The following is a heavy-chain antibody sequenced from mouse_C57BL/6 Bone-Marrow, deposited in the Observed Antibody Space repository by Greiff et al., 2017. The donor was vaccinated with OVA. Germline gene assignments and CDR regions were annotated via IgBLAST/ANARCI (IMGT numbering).Heavy chain of an antibody. V-gene: IGHV1-50*01. Sequence: VQLQQPGAELVKPGASVKLSCKASGYTFTSYWMQWVKQRPGQGLEWIGEIDPSVSYTNYNQKFKGKATLTVDTSSSTAYMQLSSLTSEDSAVYYCARDSNYEGFAYWGQGTLVTVSA. D-gene: IGHD2-5*01. CDR1: GYTFTSYW. CDR3: ARDSNYEGFAY. J-gene: IGHJ3*01. CDR2: IDPSVSYT.